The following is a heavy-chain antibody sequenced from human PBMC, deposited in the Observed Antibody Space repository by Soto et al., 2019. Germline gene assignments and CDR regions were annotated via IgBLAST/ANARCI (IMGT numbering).Heavy chain of an antibody. CDR1: GGSISSGGYY. V-gene: IGHV4-31*03. J-gene: IGHJ5*02. Sequence: PSETLSLTCTISGGSISSGGYYWSWIRQHPGKGLEWIGYIYYSGSTYYNPSLKSRVTISVDTSKNQFSLKLSSVTAADTAVYYCARGPTSCFDPWGQGTLVTVSS. CDR2: IYYSGST. D-gene: IGHD2-2*01. CDR3: ARGPTSCFDP.